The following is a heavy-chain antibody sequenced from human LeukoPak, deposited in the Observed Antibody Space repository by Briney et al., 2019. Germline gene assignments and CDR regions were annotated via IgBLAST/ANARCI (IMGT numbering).Heavy chain of an antibody. J-gene: IGHJ4*02. CDR2: ISAYNGNT. CDR1: GYTFTSYG. CDR3: ARGKHFDSNGYYEAFYFDH. D-gene: IGHD3-22*01. Sequence: ASVKVSCKASGYTFTSYGISWVRQALGQGLEWMGWISAYNGNTNYAQNFQGRVTMTRDTSINTAYMELSRLKSDDTAVYYCARGKHFDSNGYYEAFYFDHWGQGTLVTVSS. V-gene: IGHV1-18*01.